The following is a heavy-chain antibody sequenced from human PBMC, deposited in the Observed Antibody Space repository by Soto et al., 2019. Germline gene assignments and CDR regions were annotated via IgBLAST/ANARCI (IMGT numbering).Heavy chain of an antibody. V-gene: IGHV1-18*01. CDR1: GYIFTKYG. CDR3: ARLQLGGDGMLDWFDP. Sequence: QVQVVQSGPELKKPGASVKVSCKAQGYIFTKYGIGWVRQAPGHGLEWTGLINVYNGDRKVAQKFQDRVSMTTDTARDRGYMELKSVGSGGTAVCYCARLQLGGDGMLDWFDPWGQGTLVTVSS. J-gene: IGHJ5*02. D-gene: IGHD2-21*02. CDR2: INVYNGDR.